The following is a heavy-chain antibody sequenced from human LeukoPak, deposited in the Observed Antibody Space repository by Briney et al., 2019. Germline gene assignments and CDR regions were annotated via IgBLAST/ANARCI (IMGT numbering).Heavy chain of an antibody. D-gene: IGHD2-21*02. CDR2: MNPNSGNT. CDR3: ASGSEVVTPLFHI. Sequence: ASVKVSCKASGYTFTSYDINWVRQATGQGLEWMGWMNPNSGNTGYAQKFQGRVTMTRNTSISTAYMELSSLRSEDTAVYYCASGSEVVTPLFHIWGQGTMVTVSS. CDR1: GYTFTSYD. V-gene: IGHV1-8*01. J-gene: IGHJ3*02.